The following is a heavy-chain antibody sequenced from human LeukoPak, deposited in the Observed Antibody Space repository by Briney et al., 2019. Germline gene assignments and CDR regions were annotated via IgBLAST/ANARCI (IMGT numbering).Heavy chain of an antibody. V-gene: IGHV4-34*01. CDR1: GGSFSGYY. CDR2: INHSGST. Sequence: KPSETLSLTCAVYGGSFSGYYWSWIRQPPGKGLEWIGEINHSGSTNYNPSLKSRVTISVDTSKNQFSLKLSSVTAADTAVYYCARDQVGGPGYWGQGTLVTVSS. J-gene: IGHJ4*02. CDR3: ARDQVGGPGY. D-gene: IGHD6-19*01.